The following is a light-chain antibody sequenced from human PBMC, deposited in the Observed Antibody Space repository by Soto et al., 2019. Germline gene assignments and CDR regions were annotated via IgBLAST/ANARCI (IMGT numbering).Light chain of an antibody. CDR3: QLHGRSSQT. J-gene: IGKJ1*01. CDR2: GAS. CDR1: QSVSNRY. Sequence: VLTHSPCFLSVSPGERATLSCRASQSVSNRYLALYRQKPGQARRLIIYGASNRDTGIAARFSGSVSGSDGTITISSRVPEDDAVYYCQLHGRSSQTFGQGTKVDIK. V-gene: IGKV3-20*01.